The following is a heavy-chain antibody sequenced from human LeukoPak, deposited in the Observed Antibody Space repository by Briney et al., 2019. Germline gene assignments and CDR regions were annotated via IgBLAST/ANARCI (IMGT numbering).Heavy chain of an antibody. CDR1: GFTFSSYS. CDR2: MTRSSAI. CDR3: ARAQTMFWEFDGFDI. D-gene: IGHD3-10*02. Sequence: GGSPRLSCAASGFTFSSYSMNWVRQAPGKGLEWVATMTRSSAIFYADSVKGRFTISRDNARNSVYLQMNSLRDDDTAVYSCARAQTMFWEFDGFDIWGRGTKVTVSS. J-gene: IGHJ3*02. V-gene: IGHV3-69-1*01.